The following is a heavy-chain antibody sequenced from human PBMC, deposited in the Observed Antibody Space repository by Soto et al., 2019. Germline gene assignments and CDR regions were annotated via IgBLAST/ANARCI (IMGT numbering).Heavy chain of an antibody. CDR2: INPNSGGT. CDR1: GYTFTGYY. Sequence: ASVKVSCKASGYTFTGYYMHWVRQAPGQGLEWMGWINPNSGGTNYAQKFQGWVTMTRDTSISTAYMELSRLRSDDTAVYYCARVDAVAGTHFDYWGQGTLVTVSS. D-gene: IGHD6-19*01. CDR3: ARVDAVAGTHFDY. V-gene: IGHV1-2*04. J-gene: IGHJ4*02.